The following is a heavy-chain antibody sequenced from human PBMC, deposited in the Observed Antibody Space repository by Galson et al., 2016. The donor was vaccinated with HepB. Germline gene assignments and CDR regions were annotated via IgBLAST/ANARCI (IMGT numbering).Heavy chain of an antibody. CDR2: INSDGTIS. CDR1: GFAFSSHW. CDR3: VRDHSVVPTTAYNWFDP. V-gene: IGHV3-74*01. J-gene: IGHJ5*02. D-gene: IGHD4-23*01. Sequence: SLRLSCAASGFAFSSHWMHWVRQGLGKGLVWVSRINSDGTISNYADSVKGRFTISRDNAKNTLYLQMNSLRAEDTAVYFCVRDHSVVPTTAYNWFDPWGRGTLVIVSS.